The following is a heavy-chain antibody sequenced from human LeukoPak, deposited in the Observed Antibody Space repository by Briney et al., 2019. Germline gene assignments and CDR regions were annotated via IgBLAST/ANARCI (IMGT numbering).Heavy chain of an antibody. J-gene: IGHJ4*02. D-gene: IGHD1-26*01. CDR2: IYYSGGA. V-gene: IGHV4-61*01. Sequence: SETLSLTCTVSGDSINSGRHYWSWIRQPPGKGLEWIAYIYYSGGAKYNPSLQSRVTISADRPRNQFSLRVTSVTAADTAVYYCARLTPYSGSPLGDYWGQGTLVTVSS. CDR1: GDSINSGRHY. CDR3: ARLTPYSGSPLGDY.